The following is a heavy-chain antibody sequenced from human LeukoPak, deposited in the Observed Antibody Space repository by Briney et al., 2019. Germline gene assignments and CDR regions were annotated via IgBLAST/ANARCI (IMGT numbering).Heavy chain of an antibody. V-gene: IGHV1-24*01. CDR1: GYPLTELS. Sequence: ASVKVSFKVSGYPLTELSMHWVRPAPGKGLEWMGGFDPEDGETIYAQKFQGRVTMTEDTSTDTAYMELSSLRSEDTAVYYCATYIAVAGTGYFDYWGQGTLVTVSS. CDR2: FDPEDGET. J-gene: IGHJ4*02. D-gene: IGHD6-19*01. CDR3: ATYIAVAGTGYFDY.